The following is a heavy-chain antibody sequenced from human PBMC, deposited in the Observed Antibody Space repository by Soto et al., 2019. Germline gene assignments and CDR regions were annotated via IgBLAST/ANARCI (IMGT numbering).Heavy chain of an antibody. CDR3: AREGAAAARRFDN. J-gene: IGHJ4*02. CDR1: GYTFNMYY. V-gene: IGHV1-46*02. D-gene: IGHD6-13*01. Sequence: QVQLVQSGAEVRNPGASVKLSCKASGYTFNMYYMHWVRQAPGQGLEWMGVINPNGDTTTYAQRFQGKLTMTRDTSTSTVYMDLTSLRSEDTAVYYCAREGAAAARRFDNWGQGTLVTVSS. CDR2: INPNGDTT.